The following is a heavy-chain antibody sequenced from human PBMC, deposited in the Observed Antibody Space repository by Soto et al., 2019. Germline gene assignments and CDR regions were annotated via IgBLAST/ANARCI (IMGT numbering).Heavy chain of an antibody. CDR2: IYPGDSDT. CDR1: GYSFTSYW. CDR3: ASRGDCSSTSCYSYYYMDV. V-gene: IGHV5-51*01. J-gene: IGHJ6*03. D-gene: IGHD2-2*01. Sequence: PGESLKISCKGSGYSFTSYWIGWVRQMPGKGLEWMGIIYPGDSDTRYSPSFQGQVTISADKSISTAYLQWSSLKASDTAMYYCASRGDCSSTSCYSYYYMDVWGKGTTVTVSS.